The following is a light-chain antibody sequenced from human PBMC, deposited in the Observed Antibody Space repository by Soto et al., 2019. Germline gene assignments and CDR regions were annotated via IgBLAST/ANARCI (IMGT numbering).Light chain of an antibody. J-gene: IGLJ2*01. Sequence: QSVLTQPPSASGTPGQRVTISCSGSSSNIGSNTVNWYQQLPGTAPKLLIYSNNQRPSWVPDRFSGSKSGTSASLAISGLQSEDGADYYCAAWDDSLNGPVFVGGTKLTVL. CDR1: SSNIGSNT. CDR2: SNN. V-gene: IGLV1-44*01. CDR3: AAWDDSLNGPV.